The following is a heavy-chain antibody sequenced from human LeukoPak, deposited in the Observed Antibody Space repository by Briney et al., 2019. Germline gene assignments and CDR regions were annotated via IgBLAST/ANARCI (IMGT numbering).Heavy chain of an antibody. Sequence: ASVKVSCKASGYTFTSYGISWVRQAPGQGLEWMGWIGAYNGNANYAQKLQGRVTMTTDTSTSTAYMELRSLRSDDTAVYYCAKGYYYDSSGYYYAPSLMVDYWGQGTLVTVSS. J-gene: IGHJ4*02. D-gene: IGHD3-22*01. CDR3: AKGYYYDSSGYYYAPSLMVDY. CDR2: IGAYNGNA. CDR1: GYTFTSYG. V-gene: IGHV1-18*01.